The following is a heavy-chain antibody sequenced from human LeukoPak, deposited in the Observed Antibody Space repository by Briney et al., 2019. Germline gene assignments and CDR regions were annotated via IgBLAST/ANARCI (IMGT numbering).Heavy chain of an antibody. V-gene: IGHV3-21*01. CDR1: GFTFSSYS. J-gene: IGHJ4*02. CDR2: ISSSSSYI. D-gene: IGHD5-12*01. CDR3: AREPPVDGYDSVY. Sequence: PGGSLRLSCVASGFTFSSYSMNWVRQAPGKGLEWVSSISSSSSYIYYADSVKGRFTISRDNAKNSLYLQMNSLRAEDTAVYYCAREPPVDGYDSVYWGQGTLVTVSS.